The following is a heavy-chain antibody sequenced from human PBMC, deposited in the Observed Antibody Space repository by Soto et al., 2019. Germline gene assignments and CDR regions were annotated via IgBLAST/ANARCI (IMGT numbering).Heavy chain of an antibody. CDR1: GFTFSSYG. D-gene: IGHD1-7*01. CDR3: AKDLWDNWNSEYYFDY. V-gene: IGHV3-30*18. CDR2: ISYDGSNK. Sequence: PGGSLRLSCAASGFTFSSYGMHWVRQAPGKGLELVAVISYDGSNKYYADSVKGRFTISRDNSKNTLYLQMNSLRADDTAVYYCAKDLWDNWNSEYYFDYWGQGTLVTSPQ. J-gene: IGHJ4*02.